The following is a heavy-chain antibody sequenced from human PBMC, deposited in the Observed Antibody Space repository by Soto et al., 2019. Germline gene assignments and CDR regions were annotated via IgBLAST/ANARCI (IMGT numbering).Heavy chain of an antibody. J-gene: IGHJ3*02. CDR3: AKGRRYSSGWYESDAFDI. CDR1: GFTFSSYG. D-gene: IGHD6-19*01. V-gene: IGHV3-30*18. Sequence: QVQLMESGGGVVQPGRSLRLSCAASGFTFSSYGMHWVRQAPGKGLEWVAVISYDGSNKYYADSVKGRFTISRDNSKNTLYLQMNSLRAEDTAVYYCAKGRRYSSGWYESDAFDIWGQGTMVTVSS. CDR2: ISYDGSNK.